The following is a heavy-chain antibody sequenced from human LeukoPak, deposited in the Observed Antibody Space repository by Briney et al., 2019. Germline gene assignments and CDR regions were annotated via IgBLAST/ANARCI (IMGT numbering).Heavy chain of an antibody. J-gene: IGHJ4*02. CDR3: ARLRAGYPFDY. CDR1: GGSFSGYY. CDR2: INHSGST. D-gene: IGHD3-9*01. Sequence: SETLSLTCAVYGGSFSGYYWSWIRQPPGKGLEWIGEINHSGSTNYNPSLKGRVTISVDTSKNQFSLKLSSVTAADTAVYYCARLRAGYPFDYWGQGTLVTVSS. V-gene: IGHV4-34*01.